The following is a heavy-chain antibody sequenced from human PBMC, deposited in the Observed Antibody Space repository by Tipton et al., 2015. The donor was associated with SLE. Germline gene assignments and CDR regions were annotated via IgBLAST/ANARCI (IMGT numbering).Heavy chain of an antibody. D-gene: IGHD2-2*01. V-gene: IGHV3-48*03. J-gene: IGHJ5*02. CDR3: TRVALKPYCSSYSCYGWFDP. CDR1: GFTFRSYE. CDR2: ITGSSGDT. Sequence: GSLRLSCAASGFTFRSYEMNWVRQAPGKGLEWISHITGSSGDTYYADSVKGRFTISRDNAQNSLYLQMNSLRVEDTAVYYCTRVALKPYCSSYSCYGWFDPWGQGTLVTVSS.